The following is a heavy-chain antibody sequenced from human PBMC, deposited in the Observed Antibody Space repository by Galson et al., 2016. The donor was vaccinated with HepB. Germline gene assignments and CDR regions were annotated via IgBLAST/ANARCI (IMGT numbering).Heavy chain of an antibody. Sequence: ETLSLTCTVSGGSISSSSYHWGWIRQTPGKGLEWLGTSHYSGSTYYNPSLKSRVTISVDTSKNQFSLELSSVIAADTAVYYCARRHCGGDCYSRGNADYFRAWGQGTLGTVSS. CDR1: GGSISSSSYH. V-gene: IGHV4-39*01. CDR2: SHYSGST. CDR3: ARRHCGGDCYSRGNADYFRA. D-gene: IGHD2-21*02. J-gene: IGHJ1*01.